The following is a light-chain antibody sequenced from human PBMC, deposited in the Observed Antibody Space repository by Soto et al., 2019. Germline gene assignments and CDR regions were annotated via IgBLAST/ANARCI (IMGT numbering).Light chain of an antibody. J-gene: IGKJ2*01. CDR1: QSISSY. Sequence: DIQMTQSPSSLSASVGDRVTITCRASQSISSYLNWYQQKPGKAPKLLIYAASSLQSGVPSRFSCSGSGTDFTLTISSLQPEDFAIYYCQQSYSTPPTFGQGTKLEIK. CDR2: AAS. V-gene: IGKV1-39*01. CDR3: QQSYSTPPT.